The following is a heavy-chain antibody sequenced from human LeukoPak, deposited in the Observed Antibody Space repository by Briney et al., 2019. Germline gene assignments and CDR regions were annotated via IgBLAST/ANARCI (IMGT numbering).Heavy chain of an antibody. CDR2: IYYSGST. D-gene: IGHD5-24*01. CDR1: GGSINSYY. J-gene: IGHJ4*02. V-gene: IGHV4-59*08. Sequence: SETLSLTCTVSGGSINSYYWSWIRQPPGKGLEWIGYIYYSGSTNYNPSLKSRVTISVDTSKNQFSLKLSSVTAADTAVYYCARQRDGYNYGRFDYWGQGTLVTVSS. CDR3: ARQRDGYNYGRFDY.